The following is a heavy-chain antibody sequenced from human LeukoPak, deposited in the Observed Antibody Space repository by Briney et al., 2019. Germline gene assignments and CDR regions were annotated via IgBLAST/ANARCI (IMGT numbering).Heavy chain of an antibody. J-gene: IGHJ4*02. CDR1: GFTFRNYG. CDR3: ARDGGPGYSSSWYLY. Sequence: GGSLRLSCAASGFTFRNYGMSWVRQAPGKGLEWVSAISNSGGNTYYADSVKGRFTISRDNAKNSLYLQMNSLRAEDTAVYYCARDGGPGYSSSWYLYWGQGTLVTVSS. D-gene: IGHD6-13*01. CDR2: ISNSGGNT. V-gene: IGHV3-21*01.